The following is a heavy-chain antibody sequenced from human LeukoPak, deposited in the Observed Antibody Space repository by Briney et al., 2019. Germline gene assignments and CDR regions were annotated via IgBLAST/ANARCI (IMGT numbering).Heavy chain of an antibody. CDR1: GGSISSSNW. D-gene: IGHD6-19*01. V-gene: IGHV4-4*02. CDR3: ARAVAGLYWYFDL. J-gene: IGHJ2*01. Sequence: SGTLSLTCAVSGGSISSSNWWSWVRQPPGKGLEWIGSIDHRGSTYYNPSLKSRVTISVDTSKNQFSLKLNSVTAADTAVYYCARAVAGLYWYFDLWGRGTLVTVSS. CDR2: IDHRGST.